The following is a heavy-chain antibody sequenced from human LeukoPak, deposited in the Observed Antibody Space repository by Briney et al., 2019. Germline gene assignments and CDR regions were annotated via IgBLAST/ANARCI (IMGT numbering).Heavy chain of an antibody. Sequence: SETLSLTCTVSGGSISSGGYYWSWIRQHPGKGLEWIGYIYYSGSTYYNPSLKSRVTISVDTSKNQFSLKLSSVTAADTAVYYCARLHPFVAFDIWGQGTMVTVSS. CDR3: ARLHPFVAFDI. D-gene: IGHD5-18*01. V-gene: IGHV4-31*03. CDR1: GGSISSGGYY. CDR2: IYYSGST. J-gene: IGHJ3*02.